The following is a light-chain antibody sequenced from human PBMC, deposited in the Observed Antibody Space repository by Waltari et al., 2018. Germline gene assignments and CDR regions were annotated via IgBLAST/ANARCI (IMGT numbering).Light chain of an antibody. V-gene: IGLV2-23*02. J-gene: IGLJ3*02. CDR2: DVS. CDR3: CSYAGNYVWV. Sequence: QSALTQPAAVSGSPGQSVTISCTGSSSDTGRDDMVSWYQQHPGKAPKLVISDVSKRPSGVYARFAAAKSGDTASLTISGLQFEDEADYYCCSYAGNYVWVFGGGTRLTVL. CDR1: SSDTGRDDM.